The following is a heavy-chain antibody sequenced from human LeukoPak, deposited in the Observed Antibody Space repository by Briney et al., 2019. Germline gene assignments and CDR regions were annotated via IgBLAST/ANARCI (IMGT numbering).Heavy chain of an antibody. V-gene: IGHV3-30*03. Sequence: GRSLRLSCAASGFTFSRYDMHWVRQAPGKGLEWVAVISYDGSNKYYADSVKGRFTISRDNSKNTLYLQMNSLRAEDTAVYYCARGRGVVISAFDIWGQGTMVTVSS. CDR1: GFTFSRYD. D-gene: IGHD3-22*01. J-gene: IGHJ3*02. CDR3: ARGRGVVISAFDI. CDR2: ISYDGSNK.